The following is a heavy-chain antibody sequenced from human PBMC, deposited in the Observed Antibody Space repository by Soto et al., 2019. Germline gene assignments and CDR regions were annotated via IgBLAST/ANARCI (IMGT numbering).Heavy chain of an antibody. CDR2: MNPDGTFA. Sequence: GGSLRLSCAASGFPFGGHWMYWVRQAPGKGLVWVSRMNPDGTFASYADSVKGRFVTSRDNAKNTLYLQMNSLRDEDTAVYYCAKDYSAVPDYWGQGTLVTVSS. V-gene: IGHV3-74*01. CDR1: GFPFGGHW. D-gene: IGHD1-26*01. J-gene: IGHJ4*02. CDR3: AKDYSAVPDY.